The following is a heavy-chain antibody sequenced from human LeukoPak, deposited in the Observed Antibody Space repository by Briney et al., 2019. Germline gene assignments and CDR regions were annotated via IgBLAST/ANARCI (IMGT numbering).Heavy chain of an antibody. V-gene: IGHV3-72*01. CDR3: AIYGMDV. CDR2: TRDKANSYTT. J-gene: IGHJ6*02. CDR1: GFTFSDHY. Sequence: GGSLRLSCAASGFTFSDHYMDWVRQAPGKGLEWVGRTRDKANSYTTEYAASVKGRFTISRDDSKNSLYLQMNSLKTEDTAVYYCAIYGMDVWGQGTTVTVSS.